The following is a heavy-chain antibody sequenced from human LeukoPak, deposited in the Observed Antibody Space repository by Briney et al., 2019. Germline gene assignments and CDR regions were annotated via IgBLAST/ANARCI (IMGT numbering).Heavy chain of an antibody. CDR3: ARVSGYYYVYFQH. J-gene: IGHJ1*01. D-gene: IGHD3-22*01. Sequence: PSETLSLTCTVSGGSISSSSYYWGWIRQPPGKGLEWIGSIYYSGSTYYNPSLKSRVTISVDTSKNQFSLKLSSVTAADTAVYYCARVSGYYYVYFQHWGQGTLVTASS. V-gene: IGHV4-39*01. CDR1: GGSISSSSYY. CDR2: IYYSGST.